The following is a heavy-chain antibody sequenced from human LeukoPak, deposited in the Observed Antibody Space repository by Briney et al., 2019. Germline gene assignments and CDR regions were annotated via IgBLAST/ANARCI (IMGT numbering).Heavy chain of an antibody. CDR2: IYYSGST. D-gene: IGHD2/OR15-2a*01. CDR3: ARHDCDSSRCSVNWFDP. J-gene: IGHJ5*02. V-gene: IGHV4-39*01. Sequence: PSETLSLTCTVSGDSISSGGYSWSWIRQHPGKGLEWIGYIYYSGSTNYNPSLRSRLTISVDTSRNQFSLKLSSVTAADTAVYYCARHDCDSSRCSVNWFDPWGQGTLVTVSS. CDR1: GDSISSGGYS.